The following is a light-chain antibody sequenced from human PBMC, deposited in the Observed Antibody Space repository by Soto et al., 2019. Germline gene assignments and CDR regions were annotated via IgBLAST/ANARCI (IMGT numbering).Light chain of an antibody. V-gene: IGLV1-44*01. CDR2: KTD. CDR1: HSYIGTKA. CDR3: ASWDDSLNGVV. Sequence: QSVLTQPPSASGTPGQRVTISCSGSHSYIGTKAVKWFQQVPGAAPKSLIYKTDQRPSGVPDRFSGSKSGTSASLAISGLQPEDEADYYCASWDDSLNGVVFGGGTKLTVL. J-gene: IGLJ3*02.